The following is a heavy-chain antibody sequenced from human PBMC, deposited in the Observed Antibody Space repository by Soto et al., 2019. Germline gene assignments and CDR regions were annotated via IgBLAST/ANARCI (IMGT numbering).Heavy chain of an antibody. V-gene: IGHV4-30-2*01. CDR3: ASNKDTAMVPFDY. CDR2: IYHSGST. D-gene: IGHD5-18*01. Sequence: SETLSLTCAVSGGSISSGGYSWSWIRQPPGKGLEWIGYIYHSGSTYYNPSLKSRVTISVDRSKNQFSLKLSSVTAADTAVYYCASNKDTAMVPFDYWGQGTLVPVSS. J-gene: IGHJ4*02. CDR1: GGSISSGGYS.